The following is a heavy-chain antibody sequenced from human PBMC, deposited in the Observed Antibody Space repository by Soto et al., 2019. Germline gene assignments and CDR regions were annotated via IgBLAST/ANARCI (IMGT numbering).Heavy chain of an antibody. V-gene: IGHV3-11*01. CDR1: GFTFSYYY. CDR3: ARDLGYYDSSGYFDY. J-gene: IGHJ4*02. Sequence: WGSLRLSCAASGFTFSYYYMSWIRQAPGKGLEGVSYISSSDTIISYADSVKGRLTISRDNAKNSLYLQMNSLRAEDTAVYYCARDLGYYDSSGYFDYWGQGTLVPVSS. D-gene: IGHD3-22*01. CDR2: ISSSDTII.